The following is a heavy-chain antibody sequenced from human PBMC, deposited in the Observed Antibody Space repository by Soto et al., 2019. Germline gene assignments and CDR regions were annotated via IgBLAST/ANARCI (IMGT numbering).Heavy chain of an antibody. CDR2: IYSGDTT. Sequence: EVQLVESGGGLIQPGGSLRLSCAASGFTVSSNYMSWVRQAPGKGLEWVSVIYSGDTTYYADSVKGRFTTSRDNSKNTLYLQMNSLRAEDTAVYYCARALRTIYGMDVWCQGTTVTVSS. J-gene: IGHJ6*02. CDR1: GFTVSSNY. CDR3: ARALRTIYGMDV. V-gene: IGHV3-53*01.